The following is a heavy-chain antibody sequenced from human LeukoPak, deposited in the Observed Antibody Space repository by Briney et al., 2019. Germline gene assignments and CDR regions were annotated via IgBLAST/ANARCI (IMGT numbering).Heavy chain of an antibody. CDR3: ARELGSGWYVWFGP. V-gene: IGHV1-18*01. J-gene: IGHJ5*02. Sequence: GASVKVSCKASGYTFTSYGISWVRQAPGQGLEWMGWISAYNGNTNYAQKLQGRVTMTTDTSTSTAYMELRSLRSDDTAVYYCARELGSGWYVWFGPWGQGTLVTVSS. CDR1: GYTFTSYG. D-gene: IGHD6-19*01. CDR2: ISAYNGNT.